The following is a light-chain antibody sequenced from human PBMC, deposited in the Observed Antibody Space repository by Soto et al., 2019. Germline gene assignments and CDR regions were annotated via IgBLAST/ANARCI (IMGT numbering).Light chain of an antibody. CDR2: AAS. V-gene: IGKV1-6*01. J-gene: IGKJ1*01. CDR3: LQDFNYPWT. Sequence: IPMTQSPSPLSASVGDIVTITCWASHGIGNDLGWYQQKPGKAPRLLIYAASNLQSGVPSRFNGSGSGTDFTLTISSLQPEDFATYFCLQDFNYPWTFGQGTKVDIK. CDR1: HGIGND.